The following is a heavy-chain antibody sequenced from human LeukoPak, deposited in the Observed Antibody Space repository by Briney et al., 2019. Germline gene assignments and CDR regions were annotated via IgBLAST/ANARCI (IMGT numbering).Heavy chain of an antibody. V-gene: IGHV3-7*01. CDR1: GFTFSTYW. Sequence: GGSLRLSCAASGFTFSTYWRSWVRQAPGKGLEWVANIKQDGSEKYYVDSVKGRFTISRDNAKNSLYLQMNSLRAEDTAMYYCARDSTGNDYWGQGTLVTVSS. CDR3: ARDSTGNDY. J-gene: IGHJ4*02. CDR2: IKQDGSEK. D-gene: IGHD1-1*01.